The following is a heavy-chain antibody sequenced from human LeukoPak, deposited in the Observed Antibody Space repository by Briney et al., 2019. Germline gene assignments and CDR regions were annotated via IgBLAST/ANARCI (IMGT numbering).Heavy chain of an antibody. CDR2: INYGGDT. CDR1: GGSFSGYD. V-gene: IGHV4-34*01. CDR3: ARGLGWKVTPMGLFYMDV. J-gene: IGHJ6*03. Sequence: PSETLSLTCAVDGGSFSGYDWTWVRQSPGKGLEWIGQINYGGDTSYNPSLKSRVTISVDTSKNQFSLKVTSVTAADTAVYYCARGLGWKVTPMGLFYMDVWGEGATVTVSS. D-gene: IGHD1-1*01.